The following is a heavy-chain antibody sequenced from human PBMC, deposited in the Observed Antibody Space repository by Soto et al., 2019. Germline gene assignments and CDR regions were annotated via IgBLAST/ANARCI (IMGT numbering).Heavy chain of an antibody. Sequence: QITLKESGPTLVKPTQTLTLTCTFSGFSLSTSGVGVGWIRQPPGKALEWLALIYWDDDKRYSPSLKSRLTIPKDTSKNQVVLKMTNMDPVDTATYYCALGKGGGAFDYWGQGTLVTVSS. V-gene: IGHV2-5*02. J-gene: IGHJ4*02. CDR1: GFSLSTSGVG. CDR3: ALGKGGGAFDY. CDR2: IYWDDDK. D-gene: IGHD3-16*01.